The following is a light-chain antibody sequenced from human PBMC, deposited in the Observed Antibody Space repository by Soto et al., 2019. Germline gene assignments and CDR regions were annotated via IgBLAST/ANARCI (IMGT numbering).Light chain of an antibody. V-gene: IGKV3-20*01. CDR2: GAS. CDR1: QSVSSNY. J-gene: IGKJ3*01. Sequence: ESVLTQSPGTLSLSPGERATLSCRASQSVSSNYLAWYQQKPGQAPRLLIYGASTRATGIPDRFSGSGSGTDFTLTISRLEPEDSAVYYCQHYGTSHFTFGPGTKVDIK. CDR3: QHYGTSHFT.